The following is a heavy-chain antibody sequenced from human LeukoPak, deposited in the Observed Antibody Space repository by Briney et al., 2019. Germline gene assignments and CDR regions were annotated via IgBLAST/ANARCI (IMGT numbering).Heavy chain of an antibody. V-gene: IGHV3-48*01. CDR2: ISTSSNTI. CDR1: GFTFSNYN. CDR3: ARGGYYYDSSGYPTRSFDI. D-gene: IGHD3-22*01. Sequence: GGSLRLSCAASGFTFSNYNMNWVRQAPGKGLEWVSYISTSSNTIYYADSVKGRFTISRDNSKNTLYLQMNSLRAEDTAVYYCARGGYYYDSSGYPTRSFDIWGQGTMVTVSS. J-gene: IGHJ3*02.